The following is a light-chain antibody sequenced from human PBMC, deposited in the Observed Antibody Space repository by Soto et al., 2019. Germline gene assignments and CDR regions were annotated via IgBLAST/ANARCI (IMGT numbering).Light chain of an antibody. CDR3: AAWDDSLNGVL. CDR2: EVS. J-gene: IGLJ2*01. Sequence: QSALTQPASVSGSPGQSITISCSGSSSDIGDYDYVSWYQQHPGKAPKLIIYEVSNRPSGVSDRFSGSKSGTSASLAISGLQSEDEADYYCAAWDDSLNGVLFGGGTQLTVL. V-gene: IGLV2-14*01. CDR1: SSDIGDYDY.